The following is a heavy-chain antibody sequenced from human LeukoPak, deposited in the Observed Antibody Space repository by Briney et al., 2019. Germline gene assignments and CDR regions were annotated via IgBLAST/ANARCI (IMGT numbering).Heavy chain of an antibody. CDR1: GFTFSSYA. CDR2: ISGTGTST. D-gene: IGHD4-17*01. CDR3: ASPGPDSGDPFGY. V-gene: IGHV3-23*01. J-gene: IGHJ4*02. Sequence: PGGSLRLSCAASGFTFSSYAMSWVRQAPGKGLEWVSLISGTGTSTQYADSVKGRFTISRDKSKNMMYLQMNSLRGEDTAIYYCASPGPDSGDPFGYWGQGTLVTVSS.